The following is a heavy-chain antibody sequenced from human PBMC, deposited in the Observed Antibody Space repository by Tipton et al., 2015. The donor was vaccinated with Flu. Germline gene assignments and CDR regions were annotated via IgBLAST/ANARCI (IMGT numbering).Heavy chain of an antibody. D-gene: IGHD5-12*01. J-gene: IGHJ4*02. CDR1: GFTLSSYE. CDR3: ARDKVSAYETYLDY. V-gene: IGHV3-48*03. CDR2: ISSSDGPI. Sequence: SLRLSCAASGFTLSSYEMYWVRQAPGNGLEWVSYISSSDGPIYYADSVKGRFTISRDNAKNSLYLQMNSLRAEDSAVYYCARDKVSAYETYLDYWGQGTLVTVSS.